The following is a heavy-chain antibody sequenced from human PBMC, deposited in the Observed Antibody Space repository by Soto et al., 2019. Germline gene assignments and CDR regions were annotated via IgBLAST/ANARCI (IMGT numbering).Heavy chain of an antibody. CDR1: GGSISSGDYY. CDR2: IYYSGST. CDR3: ARWWSGSRQGFDP. V-gene: IGHV4-31*03. Sequence: QVQLQESGPGLVKPSQTLSLTCTVSGGSISSGDYYWSWIRQHPGKGLQWIGYIYYSGSTYYNPSLKSRFPISVDTSKNPFSLKLSSVTAADTAVYYCARWWSGSRQGFDPWGQGTLVTVSS. J-gene: IGHJ5*02. D-gene: IGHD3-3*01.